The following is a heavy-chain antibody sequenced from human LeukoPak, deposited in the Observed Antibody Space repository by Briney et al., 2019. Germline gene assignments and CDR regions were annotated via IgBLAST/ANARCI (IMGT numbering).Heavy chain of an antibody. D-gene: IGHD2-2*01. Sequence: SETLSLTCTVSGDSISGYYWSWIRQPPGEGLEWIGYIYTSGSTNYNPSLKGRVTMSVDTSKNQFSLKLSPVTAADTALYHCARKYCSSVRCYDYFDYWGQGTLVTVSS. CDR3: ARKYCSSVRCYDYFDY. CDR1: GDSISGYY. CDR2: IYTSGST. V-gene: IGHV4-4*08. J-gene: IGHJ4*02.